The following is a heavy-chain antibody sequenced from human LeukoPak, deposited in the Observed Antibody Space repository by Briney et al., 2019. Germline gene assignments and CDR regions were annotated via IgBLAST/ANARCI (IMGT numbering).Heavy chain of an antibody. CDR3: ARDLVPAATRSGWFDP. CDR2: ISPYRGNT. Sequence: RASVKVSCKVSGYTLTELSMHWVRQAPGQGLEWMGWISPYRGNTNYALRFQGRVTMTTDTSTSTAYMELRSLRSDDTAVYFCARDLVPAATRSGWFDPWGQGTLVTVSS. J-gene: IGHJ5*02. D-gene: IGHD2-2*01. CDR1: GYTLTELS. V-gene: IGHV1-18*01.